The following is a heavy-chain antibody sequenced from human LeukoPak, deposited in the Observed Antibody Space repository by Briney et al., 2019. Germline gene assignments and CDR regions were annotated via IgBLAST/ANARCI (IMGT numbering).Heavy chain of an antibody. CDR2: IDSGSDDI. J-gene: IGHJ4*02. CDR1: GFTFSLYA. Sequence: PGGSLRLSCAASGFTFSLYAMNWVRQAPGKGLEWVSYIDSGSDDILYADSVRGRFTISRDNAKNTLYLQMKSLRAEDTAVYYCERDTYQPSLIDYWGQGTLVAVSS. V-gene: IGHV3-21*05. D-gene: IGHD2-2*01. CDR3: ERDTYQPSLIDY.